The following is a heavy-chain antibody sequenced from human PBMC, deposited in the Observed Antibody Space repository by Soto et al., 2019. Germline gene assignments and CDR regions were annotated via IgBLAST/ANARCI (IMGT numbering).Heavy chain of an antibody. CDR2: INPSGGTT. V-gene: IGHV1-46*01. CDR3: ARGPATAPDAY. J-gene: IGHJ4*01. CDR1: GDVFTCYY. Sequence: ASVKVTCKTCGDVFTCYYIHWVRQAPGQGLEWMGIINPSGGTTTYAQKFQGRVTMTRDTSTSTVYMELSSLRSEDTAVYYCARGPATAPDAYWGLGTLVTVS. D-gene: IGHD2-2*01.